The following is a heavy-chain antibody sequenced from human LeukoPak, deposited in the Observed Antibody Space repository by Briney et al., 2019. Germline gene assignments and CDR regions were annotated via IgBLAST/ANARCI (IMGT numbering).Heavy chain of an antibody. J-gene: IGHJ4*02. CDR1: GFTFSSYA. CDR2: ISGSGATT. Sequence: GGSLRLSCAASGFTFSSYAMSWVRQAPGKGLGWVSAISGSGATTYNTGSVKGRFTISRDNSKHTLYLQMTSLRAEATAVYYCAKEYAFWGGYHDYWGQGTLVTVSS. D-gene: IGHD3-3*01. CDR3: AKEYAFWGGYHDY. V-gene: IGHV3-23*01.